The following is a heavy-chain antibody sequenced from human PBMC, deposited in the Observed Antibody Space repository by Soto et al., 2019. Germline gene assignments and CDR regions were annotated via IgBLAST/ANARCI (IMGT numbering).Heavy chain of an antibody. Sequence: GGSLRLSCTASGFTFGDYAMSWFRQAPGKGLEWVGFIRSKAYGGTTEYAASVKGRFTISRDDSKSIAYLQMNSLKTEDTAVYYCTRDRYCTNGVCYSSDYWGQGTLVTVSS. D-gene: IGHD2-8*01. CDR3: TRDRYCTNGVCYSSDY. J-gene: IGHJ4*02. CDR1: GFTFGDYA. V-gene: IGHV3-49*03. CDR2: IRSKAYGGTT.